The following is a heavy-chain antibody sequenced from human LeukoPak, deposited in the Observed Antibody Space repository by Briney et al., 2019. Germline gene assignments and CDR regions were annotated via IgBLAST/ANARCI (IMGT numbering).Heavy chain of an antibody. CDR3: AKLCNSISPDIDY. J-gene: IGHJ4*02. V-gene: IGHV3-23*01. Sequence: GGSLRLSCVVSGFTFSMYGMAWLRLAPGKGLEWVSSISDSGRNIYYADSVKGRFTTSRDNSRNTLCLQMNSLRAEDTAVYYCAKLCNSISPDIDYWGQGTLVTVSS. D-gene: IGHD6-13*01. CDR1: GFTFSMYG. CDR2: ISDSGRNI.